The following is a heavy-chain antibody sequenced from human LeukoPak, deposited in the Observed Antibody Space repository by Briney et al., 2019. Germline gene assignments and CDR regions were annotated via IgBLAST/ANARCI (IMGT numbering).Heavy chain of an antibody. J-gene: IGHJ4*02. V-gene: IGHV3-48*03. Sequence: PGGSLRLSCAASGFAFSDYEMSWVRQAPGKGLEWVSNIGSSGRTIFYADSVKGRFSISRDNGKNSLYLQMNSLRVEDTAIYYCASRRDYWGQGTLVTVSS. CDR3: ASRRDY. CDR1: GFAFSDYE. CDR2: IGSSGRTI.